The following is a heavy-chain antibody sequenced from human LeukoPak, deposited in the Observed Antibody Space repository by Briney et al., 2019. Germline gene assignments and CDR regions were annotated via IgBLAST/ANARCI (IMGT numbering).Heavy chain of an antibody. J-gene: IGHJ5*02. CDR2: IYYSGST. CDR3: ARRYSPNWFDP. Sequence: PSETLSLTCTVSGGSISSYYWSWIRQPPGKGLEWIGYIYYSGSTNYNPSLKSRVTISVDTSKNQFSLKLSSVTAADTAVYYCARRYSPNWFDPWGQGTLVTVPS. V-gene: IGHV4-59*01. D-gene: IGHD6-13*01. CDR1: GGSISSYY.